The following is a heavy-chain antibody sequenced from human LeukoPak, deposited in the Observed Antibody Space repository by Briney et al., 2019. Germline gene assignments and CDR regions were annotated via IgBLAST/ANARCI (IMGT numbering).Heavy chain of an antibody. CDR3: ARRWITMVRGDFDY. D-gene: IGHD3-10*01. V-gene: IGHV4-34*01. J-gene: IGHJ4*02. CDR2: INHSGST. Sequence: SETLSLTCAVYGGSFSGYYWSWIRQPPGKGLEWIGEINHSGSTNHNPSLKSRVTISVDTSKNQFSLKLSSVTAADTAVYYCARRWITMVRGDFDYWGQGTLVTVSS. CDR1: GGSFSGYY.